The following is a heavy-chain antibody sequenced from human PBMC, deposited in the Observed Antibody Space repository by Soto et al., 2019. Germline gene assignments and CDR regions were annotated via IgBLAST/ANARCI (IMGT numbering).Heavy chain of an antibody. V-gene: IGHV4-59*01. Sequence: SETLSLTCTVSGGSISSYYWSWIRQPPGKGLEWIGYIYYSGSTNYNPSLKSRVTISVDTSKNQFSLKLSSVTAADTAVYYCARDKEVRVGELFHVAHNWFDPWGQGTLVTSPQ. CDR1: GGSISSYY. J-gene: IGHJ5*02. CDR3: ARDKEVRVGELFHVAHNWFDP. CDR2: IYYSGST. D-gene: IGHD3-10*01.